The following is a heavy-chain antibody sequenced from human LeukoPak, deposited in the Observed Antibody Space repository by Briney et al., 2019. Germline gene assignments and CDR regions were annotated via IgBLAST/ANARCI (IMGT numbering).Heavy chain of an antibody. CDR2: ISGSCGST. D-gene: IGHD2-8*01. Sequence: GGSLRLSCAASGFTFSSYAMSWVRQAPEKGLEWVSAISGSCGSTCYADSVKGRFTISRDNSKNTLYLQMNSLRAEDTALYYCAKVNGVDAFDIWGQGTMVTVSS. CDR1: GFTFSSYA. CDR3: AKVNGVDAFDI. V-gene: IGHV3-23*01. J-gene: IGHJ3*02.